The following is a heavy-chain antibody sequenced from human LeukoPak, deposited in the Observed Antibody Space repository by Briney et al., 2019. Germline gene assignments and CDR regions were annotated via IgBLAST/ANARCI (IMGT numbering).Heavy chain of an antibody. CDR1: GFVFSAYE. CDR3: TTLGYHLDS. J-gene: IGHJ4*02. V-gene: IGHV3-48*03. CDR2: SSGSDSTT. Sequence: GGSLRLSCAATGFVFSAYEMNWVRQAPGKGLEWVAYSSGSDSTTYYADSVKGRFVISRDNARSSLYLHMNSLRADDTALYHCTTLGYHLDSWGQGTLVTVSS. D-gene: IGHD3-22*01.